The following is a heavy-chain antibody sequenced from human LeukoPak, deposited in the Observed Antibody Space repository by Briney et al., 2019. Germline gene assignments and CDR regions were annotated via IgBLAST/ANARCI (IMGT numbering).Heavy chain of an antibody. Sequence: SETLSLTCTVPGGSISSYYWSWIRQPPGKGLEWIGYIYYSGSTNYNPSLKSRVTISVDTSKNQLSLKLSSVTAADTAVYYCARLGDSSSWSHLDYWGQGTLVTVSS. CDR1: GGSISSYY. D-gene: IGHD6-13*01. J-gene: IGHJ4*02. CDR3: ARLGDSSSWSHLDY. V-gene: IGHV4-59*08. CDR2: IYYSGST.